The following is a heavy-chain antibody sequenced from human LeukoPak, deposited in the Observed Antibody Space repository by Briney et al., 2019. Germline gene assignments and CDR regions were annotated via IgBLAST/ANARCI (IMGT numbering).Heavy chain of an antibody. Sequence: PSQTLSLTCTVSGGSISSGSYYWSWIRQPAGKGLEWIGRIYTCGSTNYNPSLKSRVTISVDTSKNQFSLKLSSVTAADTAVYYCATMVVTQAFDIWGQGTMVTVSS. CDR1: GGSISSGSYY. J-gene: IGHJ3*02. CDR3: ATMVVTQAFDI. CDR2: IYTCGST. V-gene: IGHV4-61*02. D-gene: IGHD4-23*01.